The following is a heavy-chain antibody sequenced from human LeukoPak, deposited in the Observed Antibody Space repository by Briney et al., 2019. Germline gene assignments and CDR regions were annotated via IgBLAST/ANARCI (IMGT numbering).Heavy chain of an antibody. D-gene: IGHD2-2*01. V-gene: IGHV5-51*01. CDR1: GYSLTNYW. CDR2: IYPGDSDT. Sequence: GESLQISCKGSGYSLTNYWIGWVRQMPGKGLEWMGIIYPGDSDTRYSPSFQGPVTISADKSISTAYLQWSSLKASDTAMYYCARSGYCSRTSCYYAFDIWGQGTMVTVSS. CDR3: ARSGYCSRTSCYYAFDI. J-gene: IGHJ3*02.